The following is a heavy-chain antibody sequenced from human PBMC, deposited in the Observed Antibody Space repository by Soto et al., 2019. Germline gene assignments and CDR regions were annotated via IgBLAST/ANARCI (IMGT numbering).Heavy chain of an antibody. CDR3: TWSGPSYHYYYYGMDV. CDR2: IKSKTDGGTT. J-gene: IGHJ6*02. D-gene: IGHD3-10*02. Sequence: GGSLRLSCEGSGFTFHAYALSWVRQAPGKGLEWVGRIKSKTDGGTTDYAAPVKGRFTISRDDSKNTLYLQMNSLKTEDTAVYYCTWSGPSYHYYYYGMDVWGQGTTVTVSS. CDR1: GFTFHAYA. V-gene: IGHV3-15*01.